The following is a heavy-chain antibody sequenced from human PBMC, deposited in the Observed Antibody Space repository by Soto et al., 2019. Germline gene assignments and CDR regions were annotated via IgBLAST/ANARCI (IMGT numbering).Heavy chain of an antibody. J-gene: IGHJ5*02. Sequence: QVQLQQWGAGLLKPSETLSLTCAVYGGSFSGYYWSWIRQPPGKGLEWIGEINHSGSTNYNPSLKRRVTIAVDTSKNQFSLKLSSVTAADTAVYYCARFYSSGWYNWFDPWGQGTLVTVSS. CDR1: GGSFSGYY. D-gene: IGHD6-19*01. CDR3: ARFYSSGWYNWFDP. V-gene: IGHV4-34*01. CDR2: INHSGST.